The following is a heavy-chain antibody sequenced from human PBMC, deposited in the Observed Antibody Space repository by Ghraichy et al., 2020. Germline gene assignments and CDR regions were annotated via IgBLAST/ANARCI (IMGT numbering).Heavy chain of an antibody. V-gene: IGHV3-30*02. D-gene: IGHD1-26*01. CDR3: AKERGRGMLLGARAPPHS. CDR2: IQNDRSSK. Sequence: GGSLRLSFAASGFSFTTFGMHWVRQVPGKGLEWVAFIQNDRSSKYYAESVKGRFTVSRDNFRNTLYLHMNSLRPEDTALYYCAKERGRGMLLGARAPPHSWGQVTLVTVSS. J-gene: IGHJ4*02. CDR1: GFSFTTFG.